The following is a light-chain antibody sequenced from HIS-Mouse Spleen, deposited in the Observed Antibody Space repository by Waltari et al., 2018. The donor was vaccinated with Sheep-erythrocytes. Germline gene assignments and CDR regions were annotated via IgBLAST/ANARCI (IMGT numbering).Light chain of an antibody. CDR1: SSDVGGYNY. V-gene: IGLV2-11*01. CDR2: DVS. J-gene: IGLJ3*02. CDR3: CSYAGSYTFWV. Sequence: QSALTQPRSVSGSPGQSVTISCTGTSSDVGGYNYVSWYQHHPGKAPKLMIYDVSKRPSGVPDRFSGSKSGHPASLTISGLQAEDEADYYCCSYAGSYTFWVFGGGTKVTVL.